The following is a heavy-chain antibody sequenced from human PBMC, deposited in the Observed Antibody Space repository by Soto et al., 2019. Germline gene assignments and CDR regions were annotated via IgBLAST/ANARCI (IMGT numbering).Heavy chain of an antibody. J-gene: IGHJ4*02. CDR3: VRVVAIPCDPDN. CDR2: IVPIVDTS. Sequence: QVQLVQSGAEVRQPASSVKVSCKTSGGTLSSYAISWVRQAPGQGLEWMGGIVPIVDTSTYAHKFPGRVTLTADEATSTAYMELSSMRSDDTAIYYCVRVVAIPCDPDNWGQGTLVTVSS. D-gene: IGHD2-15*01. CDR1: GGTLSSYA. V-gene: IGHV1-69*12.